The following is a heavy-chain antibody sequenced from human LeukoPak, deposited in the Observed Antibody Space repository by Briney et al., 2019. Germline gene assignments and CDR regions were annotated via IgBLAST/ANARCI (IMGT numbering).Heavy chain of an antibody. Sequence: ASVKVSCKVSGYTLTELSMHWVRQAPGKGLEWMGGFDPEDGVTIYAQKFQGRVTMTEDTSTDTAYMELSSLRSEDTAVYYCATGGLMVYAAFDYWGQGTLVTVSS. CDR1: GYTLTELS. CDR2: FDPEDGVT. J-gene: IGHJ4*02. CDR3: ATGGLMVYAAFDY. V-gene: IGHV1-24*01. D-gene: IGHD2-8*01.